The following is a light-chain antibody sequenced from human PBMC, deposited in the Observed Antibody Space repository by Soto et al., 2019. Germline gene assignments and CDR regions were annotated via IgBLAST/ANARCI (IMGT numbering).Light chain of an antibody. J-gene: IGLJ7*01. Sequence: QPVLTQPPSASGTPGQRVTISCSGSSSNIGSNSVNWYQQLPGTAPKLLIYSNNQRPSGVPDRFSGSKSGTSASLAISGLQSEDEADYYCAAWDDSLNGPVFGGGTQLPSS. V-gene: IGLV1-44*01. CDR3: AAWDDSLNGPV. CDR1: SSNIGSNS. CDR2: SNN.